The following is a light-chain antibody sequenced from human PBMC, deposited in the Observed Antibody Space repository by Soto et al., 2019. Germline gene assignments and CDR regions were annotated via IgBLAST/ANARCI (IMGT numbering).Light chain of an antibody. Sequence: EIVLTQSPATLSLSPGERATLSCRASQSVFRSLAWYQQIPGQAPRLLISDASNRATGVPARFSGSGSGTDFTLTISSLEPEDFAVYYCQQSNILPLTFGGGTKVEIK. V-gene: IGKV3-11*01. CDR3: QQSNILPLT. CDR2: DAS. CDR1: QSVFRS. J-gene: IGKJ4*01.